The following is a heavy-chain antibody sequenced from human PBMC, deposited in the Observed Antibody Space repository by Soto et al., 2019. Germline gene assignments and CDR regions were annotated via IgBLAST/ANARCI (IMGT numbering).Heavy chain of an antibody. D-gene: IGHD6-13*01. Sequence: PGGSLRLSCAASGFTFSTYSINWVRQAPGKGLEWVSSISSSSSYIYYADSVKGRFTISRDNAKNSLYLQMKSLRAEDTAVYYCARDSITAAGTGCHYGMDVWGQGTTVTVSS. J-gene: IGHJ6*02. CDR2: ISSSSSYI. V-gene: IGHV3-21*04. CDR3: ARDSITAAGTGCHYGMDV. CDR1: GFTFSTYS.